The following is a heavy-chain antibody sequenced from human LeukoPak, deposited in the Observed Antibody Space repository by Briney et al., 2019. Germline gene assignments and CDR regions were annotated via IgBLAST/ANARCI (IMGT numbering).Heavy chain of an antibody. CDR2: INPNSGAT. CDR1: GYTFAGYF. CDR3: MREGGFNWFDP. J-gene: IGHJ5*02. V-gene: IGHV1-2*02. Sequence: ASVKVSCKASGYTFAGYFMHWVRQAPGQGLEWMGWINPNSGATKYAQKFQGRVTMTRDTSINTAYMELSRLRSVDTAVYYCMREGGFNWFDPWGQGTLVTAFS. D-gene: IGHD3-16*01.